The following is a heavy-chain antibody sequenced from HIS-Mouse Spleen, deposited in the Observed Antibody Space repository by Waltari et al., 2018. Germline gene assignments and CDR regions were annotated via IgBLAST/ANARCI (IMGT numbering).Heavy chain of an antibody. J-gene: IGHJ2*01. Sequence: QLQLQESGPGLVQPSETLSLTCTVSGGSISSSSYYWGWIRQPPGKGLGWIGSIYYSGSTYYTPSLKSRVTISVDTSKNQFSLKLSSVTAADTAVYYCAREIPYSSSWYDWYFDLWGRGTLVTVSS. CDR3: AREIPYSSSWYDWYFDL. CDR1: GGSISSSSYY. CDR2: IYYSGST. V-gene: IGHV4-39*07. D-gene: IGHD6-13*01.